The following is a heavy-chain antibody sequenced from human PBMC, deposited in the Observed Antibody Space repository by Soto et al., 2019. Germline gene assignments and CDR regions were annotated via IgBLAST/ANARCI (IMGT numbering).Heavy chain of an antibody. V-gene: IGHV4-38-2*01. CDR3: ARARITVSGTIVDS. CDR2: IYHSGNT. J-gene: IGHJ4*02. Sequence: QVQLQESGPRLVKPSETLSLTCDVSGDSVSRGIYWGWIRQPPGKGLEWIGSIYHSGNTYSNPSPKRRLTVSTHTSNNQSSLKLNSVTAADTAVYFCARARITVSGTIVDSWGQGTLVSVSS. CDR1: GDSVSRGIY. D-gene: IGHD6-19*01.